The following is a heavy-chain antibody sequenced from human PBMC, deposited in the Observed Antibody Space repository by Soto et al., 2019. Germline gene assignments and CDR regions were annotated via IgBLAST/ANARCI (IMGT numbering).Heavy chain of an antibody. CDR2: ISGSGGST. D-gene: IGHD6-13*01. Sequence: EVQLLESGGGLVQPGGSLRLSCAAAGFTFSIYAMSWVRQAPGKGLEWVSAISGSGGSTYYADSVKGRFTISRDNSKNTLYLQMNSLRADATAVYYCAKATRGAAAPLIRDYWGQGTLVTVSS. J-gene: IGHJ4*02. V-gene: IGHV3-23*01. CDR3: AKATRGAAAPLIRDY. CDR1: GFTFSIYA.